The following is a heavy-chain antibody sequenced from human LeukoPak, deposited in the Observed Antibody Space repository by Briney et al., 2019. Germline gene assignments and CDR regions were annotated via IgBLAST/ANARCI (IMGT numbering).Heavy chain of an antibody. CDR3: TRGSYYYYMDV. V-gene: IGHV3-13*01. J-gene: IGHJ6*03. Sequence: GGSLRLSCAASGFTFSSYDMHWVRQAAGKGLEWVSAIGTAGDTYYPGSVKGRFTISRENAKNSLYLQMNSLRAGDTAVYYCTRGSYYYYMDVWGKGTTVTVSS. CDR2: IGTAGDT. CDR1: GFTFSSYD.